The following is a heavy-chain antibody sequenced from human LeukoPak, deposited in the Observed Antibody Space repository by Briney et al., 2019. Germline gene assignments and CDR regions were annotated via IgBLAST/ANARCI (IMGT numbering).Heavy chain of an antibody. CDR3: AREGGYYYDSGGYYPCFDY. CDR2: IKQDGSEK. J-gene: IGHJ4*02. D-gene: IGHD3-22*01. CDR1: GFTFSSYW. Sequence: GGSLRLSRAASGFTFSSYWMSWVRQAPGKGLEWVANIKQDGSEKYYVDSVKGRFTISRDNAKNSLYLQMNSLRAEDTAVYYCAREGGYYYDSGGYYPCFDYWGQGTLVTVSS. V-gene: IGHV3-7*01.